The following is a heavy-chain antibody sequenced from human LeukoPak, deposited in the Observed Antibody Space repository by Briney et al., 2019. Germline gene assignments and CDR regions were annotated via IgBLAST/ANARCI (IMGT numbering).Heavy chain of an antibody. J-gene: IGHJ3*02. V-gene: IGHV3-48*01. CDR3: ARGGHTVYYYDSSGLSAFDI. D-gene: IGHD3-22*01. CDR1: GFTFSSYS. CDR2: ISSSSSTI. Sequence: GGSLRLSCAASGFTFSSYSMNWVRQAPGKGLEWVSYISSSSSTIYYADSVKGRFTISRDNAKNSLYLQMNSLRAEDTAVYYCARGGHTVYYYDSSGLSAFDIGGQGTMVTVFS.